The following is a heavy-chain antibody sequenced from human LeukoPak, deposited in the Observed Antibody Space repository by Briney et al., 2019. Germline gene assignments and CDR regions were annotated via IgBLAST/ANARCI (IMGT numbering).Heavy chain of an antibody. Sequence: GGSLRLSCAASGFTFSSYAMSWVRQAPGKGLEWVSAISGSGGSTYYADSVKCRFTISRDNSKNTLYLQMNSLRAEDTAVYYCYYYGSGSYPDYWGQGTLVTVSS. CDR2: ISGSGGST. V-gene: IGHV3-23*01. D-gene: IGHD3-10*01. J-gene: IGHJ4*02. CDR3: YYYGSGSYPDY. CDR1: GFTFSSYA.